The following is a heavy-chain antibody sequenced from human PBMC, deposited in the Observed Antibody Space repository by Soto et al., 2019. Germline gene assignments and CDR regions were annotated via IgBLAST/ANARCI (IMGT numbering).Heavy chain of an antibody. CDR1: GYTFTSYA. J-gene: IGHJ6*01. Sequence: RASVKVSCKASGYTFTSYAMHWVRQAPGQRLEWMGWINAGNGNTKYSQKFQGRVAITRDTSASTAYMELSSLRSEDTAVYYCARAPPYSSSWYWYYYYYYGMDVWGQGTTVTVSS. CDR3: ARAPPYSSSWYWYYYYYYGMDV. V-gene: IGHV1-3*01. CDR2: INAGNGNT. D-gene: IGHD6-13*01.